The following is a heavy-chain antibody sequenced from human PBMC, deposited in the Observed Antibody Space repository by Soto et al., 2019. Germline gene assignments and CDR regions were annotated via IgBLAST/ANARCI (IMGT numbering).Heavy chain of an antibody. D-gene: IGHD2-15*01. CDR2: INPYSGGT. CDR1: GYTFNGYF. CDR3: ARGKYCIGDSCYSGWLDP. Sequence: QVQLVQSGAEVKKTGASVKVSCKASGYTFNGYFIHWVRQAPGQGLEWLGWINPYSGGTKYAQNLQAWLTMPRYTSISTAYMELNRLTSDDTSVYYWARGKYCIGDSCYSGWLDPWVQGTLVTVSS. J-gene: IGHJ5*02. V-gene: IGHV1-2*04.